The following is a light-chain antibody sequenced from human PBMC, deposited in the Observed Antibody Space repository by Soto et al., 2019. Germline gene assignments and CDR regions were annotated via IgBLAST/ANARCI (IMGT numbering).Light chain of an antibody. J-gene: IGKJ5*01. V-gene: IGKV1-39*01. CDR3: HQSYSTPYT. CDR1: QSVSTY. CDR2: AAS. Sequence: DIVMTQSPSSLSAYVGDRVTITCRASQSVSTYLNWYQQKPGKAPKLVIYAASHLQSGVPSRFSGSGSGTDFTITISSMQPEDFETYYCHQSYSTPYTFGQGTRLENK.